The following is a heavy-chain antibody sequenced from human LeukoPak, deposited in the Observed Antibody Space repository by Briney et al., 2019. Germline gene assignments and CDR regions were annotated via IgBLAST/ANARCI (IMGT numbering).Heavy chain of an antibody. D-gene: IGHD3-22*01. V-gene: IGHV4-34*01. CDR2: INHSGST. J-gene: IGHJ4*02. CDR1: GGSFSGYY. CDR3: ARGVGPSGYYYYFDY. Sequence: SETLCLTCAVYGGSFSGYYWSWIRQPPGKGLEWIGEINHSGSTNYNPSLKSRVTISVNTSKNQFSLKLSSVTAADTAVYYCARGVGPSGYYYYFDYWGQGTLVTVSS.